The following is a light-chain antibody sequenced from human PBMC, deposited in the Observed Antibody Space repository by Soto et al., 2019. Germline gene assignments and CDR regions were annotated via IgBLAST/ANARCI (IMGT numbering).Light chain of an antibody. V-gene: IGKV3-15*01. CDR3: QQYNTFWT. Sequence: EIVMTQSPATLSVSPGERATLSCRASQSVSSNLAWYQQKPGQAPRLLIYGASTRATGIPARFSGSGSGTEFTLTISSLPSEDFAVYYCQQYNTFWTFGQGTKVEIK. CDR2: GAS. J-gene: IGKJ1*01. CDR1: QSVSSN.